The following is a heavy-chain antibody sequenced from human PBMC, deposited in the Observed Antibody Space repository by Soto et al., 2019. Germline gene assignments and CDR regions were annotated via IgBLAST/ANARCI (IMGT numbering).Heavy chain of an antibody. CDR2: ISGGGGHT. D-gene: IGHD2-15*01. Sequence: GGSLRLSCAASGFTFSSYAMTWVRQAPGKGLEWVSIISGGGGHTYYRDSVKGRFTISRDNSKNKLYLQMDSLRVEDTAMYYCAKERDVLVEAASPLVSWGQGILVTVSS. CDR3: AKERDVLVEAASPLVS. V-gene: IGHV3-23*01. CDR1: GFTFSSYA. J-gene: IGHJ4*02.